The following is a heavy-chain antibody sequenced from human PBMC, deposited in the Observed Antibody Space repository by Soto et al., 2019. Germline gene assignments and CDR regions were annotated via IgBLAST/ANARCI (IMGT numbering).Heavy chain of an antibody. D-gene: IGHD1-26*01. CDR1: GFTVSTHY. J-gene: IGHJ6*02. CDR2: MFYGGST. CDR3: ATTGMGITWNYYYGMDV. V-gene: IGHV3-66*01. Sequence: PGGSLRLSCAASGFTVSTHYMTWVRQAPGKGLEWVSVMFYGGSTYYADSVKGRFTISRDDSENTLYLQMNSLRAEDTAVYYCATTGMGITWNYYYGMDVWGQGTTVTVSS.